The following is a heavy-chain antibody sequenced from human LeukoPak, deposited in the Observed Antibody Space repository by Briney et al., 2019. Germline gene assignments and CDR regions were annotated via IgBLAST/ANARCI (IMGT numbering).Heavy chain of an antibody. D-gene: IGHD3-22*01. CDR2: ISSSSSHI. CDR1: GFTFSSYS. Sequence: PGGSLRLSCAASGFTFSSYSMNWVRQAPGKGLEWVSSISSSSSHIYYADSVKGRFTISRDNAKNSLYLQMNSLRAEDTAVYYCASYTKATYDSSGYYYYWGQGTLVTVSS. V-gene: IGHV3-21*01. CDR3: ASYTKATYDSSGYYYY. J-gene: IGHJ4*02.